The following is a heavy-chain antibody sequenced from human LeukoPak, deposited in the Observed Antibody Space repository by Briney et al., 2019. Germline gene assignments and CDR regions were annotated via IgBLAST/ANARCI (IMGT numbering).Heavy chain of an antibody. Sequence: SETLSLTCTVSGGSISSGSYYWSWIRQPAGKGLEWIGRIYTSGSTNYNPSLKSRVTISVDTSKNQFSLKLSSVTAADTAVYYCARQGGIVGATVSNWFDPWGQGTLVTVSS. D-gene: IGHD1-26*01. V-gene: IGHV4-61*02. CDR1: GGSISSGSYY. J-gene: IGHJ5*02. CDR2: IYTSGST. CDR3: ARQGGIVGATVSNWFDP.